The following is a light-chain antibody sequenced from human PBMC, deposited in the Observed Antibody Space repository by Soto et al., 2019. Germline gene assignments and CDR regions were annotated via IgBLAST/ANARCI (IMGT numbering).Light chain of an antibody. J-gene: IGKJ3*01. Sequence: EIVLTQSPGTLSLSPGERATLSCRASQGVTTAYVAWYQHKPGQAPRLLIYGASYRAAGIPDRFSGSGSGTDFTLTISRLEPEDFAVYSCQQYGGSPLFTFGPGTRVDFK. CDR2: GAS. CDR1: QGVTTAY. CDR3: QQYGGSPLFT. V-gene: IGKV3-20*01.